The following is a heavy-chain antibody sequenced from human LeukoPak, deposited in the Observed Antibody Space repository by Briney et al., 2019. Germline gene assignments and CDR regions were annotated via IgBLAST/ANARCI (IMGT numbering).Heavy chain of an antibody. CDR1: GGSISSFY. CDR2: IYYSGST. D-gene: IGHD2-21*01. CDR3: ARDSVIYFDY. Sequence: SETLSLTCTVSGGSISSFYWTWIRQPPGKGLEWIGFIYYSGSTNYNPSLKSQVTISIDTSKNQFSLKLSSVTAADTAVYYCARDSVIYFDYWGQGTLVTVSS. V-gene: IGHV4-59*01. J-gene: IGHJ4*02.